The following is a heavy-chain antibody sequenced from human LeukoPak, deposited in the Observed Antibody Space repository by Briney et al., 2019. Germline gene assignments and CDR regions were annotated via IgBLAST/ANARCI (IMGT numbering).Heavy chain of an antibody. V-gene: IGHV4-59*01. Sequence: SETLSLTCTVSGGSISSYYWSWIRQPPGKGLEWIGYIYYSESTNYNPSLKSRVTISVDTSKNQFSLKLSSVTAADTAVYYCARMGHGRNDAFDIWGQGTMVTVSS. CDR3: ARMGHGRNDAFDI. CDR1: GGSISSYY. J-gene: IGHJ3*02. D-gene: IGHD3-16*01. CDR2: IYYSEST.